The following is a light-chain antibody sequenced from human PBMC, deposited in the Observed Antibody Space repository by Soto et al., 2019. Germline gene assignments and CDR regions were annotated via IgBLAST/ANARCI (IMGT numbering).Light chain of an antibody. CDR2: SNH. CDR1: SSNIGRHT. V-gene: IGLV1-44*01. J-gene: IGLJ3*02. CDR3: ASCDDSLNGPV. Sequence: QSVLTHPPSMSGAPGQRGTIYCSGNSSNIGRHTVHWYQQRPGTAPKLLIYSNHQRHSGAPDRISGSRSGTSGSLAISGLQPEDEAHYYCASCDDSLNGPVFGGGTQLTVL.